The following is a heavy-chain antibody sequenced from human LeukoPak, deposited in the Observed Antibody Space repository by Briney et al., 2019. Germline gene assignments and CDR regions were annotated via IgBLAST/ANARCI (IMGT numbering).Heavy chain of an antibody. J-gene: IGHJ4*02. CDR1: GYTFTSYG. CDR2: MNPNNADR. D-gene: IGHD2-15*01. Sequence: ASVKVSCKASGYTFTSYGFTWVRQAPGQGLEWMGWMNPNNADRELAQKFRGRVTFSTDASASTVYMDLRSLGSDDTGVYYRSRDSDFVVDFWGQGTLVAVSS. CDR3: SRDSDFVVDF. V-gene: IGHV1-18*01.